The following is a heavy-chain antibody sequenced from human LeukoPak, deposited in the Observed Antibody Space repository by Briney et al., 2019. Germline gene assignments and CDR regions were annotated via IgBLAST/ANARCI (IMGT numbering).Heavy chain of an antibody. J-gene: IGHJ3*02. V-gene: IGHV5-51*01. Sequence: GESLKISCQASGYTFTSYWIAWVRQMPGKGLEWMGTIYPGDSDTRYSPSFQGQVTISVDRSTTTAHLQWSSLEASDSAMYYCTRRPHDSLRNYAFDIWGQGTMVTVSS. CDR1: GYTFTSYW. CDR3: TRRPHDSLRNYAFDI. CDR2: IYPGDSDT. D-gene: IGHD4-11*01.